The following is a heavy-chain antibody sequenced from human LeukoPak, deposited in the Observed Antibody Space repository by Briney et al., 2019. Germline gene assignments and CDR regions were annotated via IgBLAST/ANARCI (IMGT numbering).Heavy chain of an antibody. CDR3: ARGRAWARDFDY. D-gene: IGHD3-16*01. CDR2: MNPNSGNT. CDR1: GYTFTSYD. V-gene: IGHV1-8*01. J-gene: IGHJ4*02. Sequence: HWASVKVSCKASGYTFTSYDINWVRQATGQGLEWMGWMNPNSGNTGYAQKFRGRVTMTRNTSISTAYMELSSLRSEDTAVYYCARGRAWARDFDYWGQGTLVTVSS.